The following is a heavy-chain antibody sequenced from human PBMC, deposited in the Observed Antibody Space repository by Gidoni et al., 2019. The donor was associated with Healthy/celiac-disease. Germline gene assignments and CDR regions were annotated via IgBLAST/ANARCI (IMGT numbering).Heavy chain of an antibody. D-gene: IGHD6-19*01. V-gene: IGHV3-66*01. CDR3: ARNLYSSGWYCLDY. CDR2: IYSGGST. CDR1: GFTVSSNY. Sequence: EVQLVESGGGLVQPGGSLRLSCAASGFTVSSNYMSWVRQAPGKGLEWVSVIYSGGSTYYADSVKGRFTISRDNSKNTLYLQMNSLRAEDTAVYYCARNLYSSGWYCLDYWGQGTLVTVSS. J-gene: IGHJ4*02.